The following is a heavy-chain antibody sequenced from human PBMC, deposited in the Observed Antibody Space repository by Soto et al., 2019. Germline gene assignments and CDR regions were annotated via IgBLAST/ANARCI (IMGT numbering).Heavy chain of an antibody. CDR1: GFTFSSYA. V-gene: IGHV3-23*01. D-gene: IGHD5-18*01. CDR2: ISGSGGST. J-gene: IGHJ6*03. CDR3: AKDGYSYGEYYYYYYMDV. Sequence: GGSLRLSCAASGFTFSSYAMSWVRQAPGKGLEWVSAISGSGGSTYYADSVKGRFTISRDNSKNTLYLQMNSLRAEDMAVYYCAKDGYSYGEYYYYYYMDVWGKGTTVTVSS.